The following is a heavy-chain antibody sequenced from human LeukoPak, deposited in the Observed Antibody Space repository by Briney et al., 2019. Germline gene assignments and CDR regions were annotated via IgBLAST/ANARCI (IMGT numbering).Heavy chain of an antibody. D-gene: IGHD3-22*01. Sequence: ASVKVSCKASGYTFTRYYIHWVRQAPGQGLEWMGIINPSGGSARYAQKFQGRVTMTRDTSTSTVYVEVSSLRSEDTAVYYCARLADYDSSGYLSYWGQGTLVTVSS. J-gene: IGHJ4*02. V-gene: IGHV1-46*01. CDR2: INPSGGSA. CDR1: GYTFTRYY. CDR3: ARLADYDSSGYLSY.